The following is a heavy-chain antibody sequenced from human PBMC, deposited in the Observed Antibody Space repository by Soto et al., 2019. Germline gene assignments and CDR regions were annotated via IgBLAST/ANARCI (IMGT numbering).Heavy chain of an antibody. CDR3: ETSTGTTGTTRYYGMDV. D-gene: IGHD1-7*01. Sequence: GXPVKVGSTVSGYPVTKLSMDLVRQAPGKGLEWMGGFDPEDGETLYAQKFQGRVTMTEDTSTDTAYMEVSSLRSEDTAVYYCETSTGTTGTTRYYGMDVRGQGTTVTVYS. J-gene: IGHJ6*02. CDR1: GYPVTKLS. CDR2: FDPEDGET. V-gene: IGHV1-24*01.